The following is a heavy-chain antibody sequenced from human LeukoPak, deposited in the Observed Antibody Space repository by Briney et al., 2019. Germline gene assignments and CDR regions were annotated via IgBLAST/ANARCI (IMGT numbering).Heavy chain of an antibody. CDR1: RFTFSNYW. Sequence: GGSLRLSCVASRFTFSNYWMTWVRQAPGKGLERVANIKKDGGEKYYMESVKGRFTISRDNAKNSLYLQMNSLRAEDTALYYCAKARSYYGPSYFDYWGQGTLVTVSS. J-gene: IGHJ4*02. D-gene: IGHD3-10*01. V-gene: IGHV3-7*03. CDR2: IKKDGGEK. CDR3: AKARSYYGPSYFDY.